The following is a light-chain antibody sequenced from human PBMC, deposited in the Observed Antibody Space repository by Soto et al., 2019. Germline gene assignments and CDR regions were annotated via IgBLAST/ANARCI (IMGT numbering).Light chain of an antibody. J-gene: IGKJ2*01. Sequence: EIVLTQSPGPLSLSPGERATLSCRASPSVSSSYLAWYQQKPGQAPRLLIYGASSRATGIPDRFSGSGSGTDFTLTISRLEPEDFAVYYCQQGSTFGQGTKLEIK. CDR1: PSVSSSY. V-gene: IGKV3-20*01. CDR2: GAS. CDR3: QQGST.